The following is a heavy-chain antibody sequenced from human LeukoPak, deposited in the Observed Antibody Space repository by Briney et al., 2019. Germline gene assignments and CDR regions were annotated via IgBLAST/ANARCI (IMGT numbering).Heavy chain of an antibody. CDR2: IYYSGST. J-gene: IGHJ4*02. CDR1: GGSISSYY. D-gene: IGHD6-19*01. CDR3: ARGVSGSGWYTRGVAFDY. Sequence: SETLSLTCTVSGGSISSYYWSWIRQPPGKGLEWIGYIYYSGSTNYNPSLKSRVTISVDTSKNQFSLKLSSVTAADTAVYYCARGVSGSGWYTRGVAFDYWGQGTLVTVSS. V-gene: IGHV4-59*01.